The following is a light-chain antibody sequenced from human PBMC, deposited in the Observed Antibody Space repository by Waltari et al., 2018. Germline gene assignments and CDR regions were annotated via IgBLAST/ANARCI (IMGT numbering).Light chain of an antibody. J-gene: IGLJ1*01. Sequence: QSALTQPASVSGSPGQSITVSCTGTSSDVGDSAFVSWYQQRPGVAPKLIIYDVTIRPSRISDRFSGSKSGNTASLTISGLQAEDEADYYCSSFTTSKTLLFGTGTKVTVL. CDR2: DVT. CDR1: SSDVGDSAF. CDR3: SSFTTSKTLL. V-gene: IGLV2-14*03.